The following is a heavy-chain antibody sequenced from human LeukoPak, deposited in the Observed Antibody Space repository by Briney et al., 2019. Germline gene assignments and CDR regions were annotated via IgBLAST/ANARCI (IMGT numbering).Heavy chain of an antibody. V-gene: IGHV3-23*01. D-gene: IGHD2-2*01. Sequence: GGSLRLSCAASGFTFSSYAMSWVRQAPGKGLEWVSGISGNGGSTYYADSVKGRFTISRDNSKNTLYLQMNSLRAEDTAVYYCAKAGRPAAISSSWFDPWGQGTLVTVSS. CDR2: ISGNGGST. J-gene: IGHJ5*02. CDR3: AKAGRPAAISSSWFDP. CDR1: GFTFSSYA.